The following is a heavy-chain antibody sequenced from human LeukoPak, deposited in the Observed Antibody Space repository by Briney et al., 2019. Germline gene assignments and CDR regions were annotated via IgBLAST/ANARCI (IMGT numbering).Heavy chain of an antibody. CDR2: INHSGST. CDR3: ARLHLTGYAYFDY. Sequence: SETLSLTCAVYGGSFSGYYWSWIRQPPGKGLEWIGEINHSGSTNYNPSLKSRVTISVDTSKNQFSLRLSSVTAADTAVYYCARLHLTGYAYFDYWGQGTLVTVSS. V-gene: IGHV4-34*01. CDR1: GGSFSGYY. D-gene: IGHD3-9*01. J-gene: IGHJ4*02.